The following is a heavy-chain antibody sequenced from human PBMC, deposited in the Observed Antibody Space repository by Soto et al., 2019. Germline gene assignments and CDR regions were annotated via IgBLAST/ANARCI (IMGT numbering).Heavy chain of an antibody. CDR1: GGSISSSSYY. V-gene: IGHV4-39*01. Sequence: SETLSLTCTVSGGSISSSSYYWGWIRQPPGKGLEWIGSIYYSGSTYYNPSLKSRVTISVDTSKNQFSLKLSSVTAADTAVYYCAAGGTITSNWFDPWGQGTLVTVSS. J-gene: IGHJ5*02. CDR2: IYYSGST. CDR3: AAGGTITSNWFDP. D-gene: IGHD1-7*01.